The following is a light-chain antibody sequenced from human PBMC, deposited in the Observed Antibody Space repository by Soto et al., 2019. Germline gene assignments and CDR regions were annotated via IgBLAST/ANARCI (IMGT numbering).Light chain of an antibody. V-gene: IGKV1-5*01. J-gene: IGKJ1*01. Sequence: DIQMTQSPSTLSASVGDRVTITCRASQSISNRLAWYQQKPGKAPKVVIYDASSLESGVPSRFIGSGSGTEFILTINSLQPDYFATFCCQHYGGMCAFGQGTKVEIK. CDR2: DAS. CDR3: QHYGGMCA. CDR1: QSISNR.